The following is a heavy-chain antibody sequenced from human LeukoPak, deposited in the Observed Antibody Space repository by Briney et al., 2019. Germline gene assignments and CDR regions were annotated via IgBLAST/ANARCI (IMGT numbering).Heavy chain of an antibody. V-gene: IGHV1-24*01. D-gene: IGHD4-17*01. CDR2: FDPEDGET. CDR3: ATSTVTTYWFDP. CDR1: GYTLTELS. J-gene: IGHJ5*02. Sequence: ASVKVSCKVSGYTLTELSMHWVRQAPGKGLEWMGGFDPEDGETIYAQKFQGRVTMTEDTSTDTAYMELSSPRSEDTAVYYCATSTVTTYWFDPWGQGTLVTVSS.